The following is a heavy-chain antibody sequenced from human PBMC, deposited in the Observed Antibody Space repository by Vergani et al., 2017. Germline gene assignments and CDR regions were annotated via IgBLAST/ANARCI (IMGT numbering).Heavy chain of an antibody. D-gene: IGHD2-2*01. Sequence: QVQLQQWGAGLLKPSETLSLTCAVYGGSFSGYYWSWIRQPPGKGLEWIGEINHSGSTYYNPSLKSRVTISVDTSKNQFSLKLSSVTAADTAVYYCARAHIVVVPAAYHWFDPWGQGTLVTVSS. V-gene: IGHV4-34*01. CDR3: ARAHIVVVPAAYHWFDP. CDR1: GGSFSGYY. J-gene: IGHJ5*02. CDR2: INHSGST.